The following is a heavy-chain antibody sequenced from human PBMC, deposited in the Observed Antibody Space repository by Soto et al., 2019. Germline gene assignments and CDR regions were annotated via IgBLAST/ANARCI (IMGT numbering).Heavy chain of an antibody. CDR2: IFPDDSDT. V-gene: IGHV5-51*01. CDR3: TRGGVATRTFDY. CDR1: GYSFTSYW. J-gene: IGHJ4*02. D-gene: IGHD3-3*01. Sequence: PGESLKISCKVSGYSFTSYWIGWVRQMPGKGLEWMGIIFPDDSDTRYSPSFQGQVTISADKSISTAYVQWSSLKASDTAMYYCTRGGVATRTFDYWGQGTLVTVSS.